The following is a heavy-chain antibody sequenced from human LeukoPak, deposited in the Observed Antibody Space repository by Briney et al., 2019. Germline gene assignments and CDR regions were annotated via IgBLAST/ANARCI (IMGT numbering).Heavy chain of an antibody. Sequence: ASVKVSCKASGYTFTTYFLHWVRQAPGQGLEWMGMINPSAGSTNYAQSFQGRVTMTRDTSTSTVYMELTSLTSEDTAVYYCAREAPGGYFDHWGQRTLVTVSS. CDR2: INPSAGST. CDR1: GYTFTTYF. D-gene: IGHD3-16*01. J-gene: IGHJ4*02. V-gene: IGHV1-46*01. CDR3: AREAPGGYFDH.